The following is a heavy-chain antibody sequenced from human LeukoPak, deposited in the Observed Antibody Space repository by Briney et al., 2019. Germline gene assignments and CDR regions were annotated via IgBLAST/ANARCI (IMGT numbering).Heavy chain of an antibody. Sequence: GASVEVSCKASGYIFTSYDINWVRQAPGQGLEWMGWMNPNTGNTGYAQKFQGRLTITRDTSISTAYMELSRLRFEDTAVYYCARVGTDVSGLDDGFDIWGQGTVVTVSS. CDR1: GYIFTSYD. D-gene: IGHD5-24*01. CDR2: MNPNTGNT. J-gene: IGHJ3*02. V-gene: IGHV1-8*01. CDR3: ARVGTDVSGLDDGFDI.